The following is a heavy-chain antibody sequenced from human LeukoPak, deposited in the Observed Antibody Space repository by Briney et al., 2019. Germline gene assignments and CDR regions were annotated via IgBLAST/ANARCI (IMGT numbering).Heavy chain of an antibody. V-gene: IGHV3-23*01. Sequence: GGSLRLSCAASGFTFSSYAMSWVRQAPGKGLEWVSSITSSGAATYYADSVKGRFTISRDNSDNTLYLQMNSLRAEDTAVYYCAKDRPNYYGSNGHYYKLNGDCWGQGTLVTVS. CDR3: AKDRPNYYGSNGHYYKLNGDC. CDR2: ITSSGAAT. CDR1: GFTFSSYA. J-gene: IGHJ4*02. D-gene: IGHD3-22*01.